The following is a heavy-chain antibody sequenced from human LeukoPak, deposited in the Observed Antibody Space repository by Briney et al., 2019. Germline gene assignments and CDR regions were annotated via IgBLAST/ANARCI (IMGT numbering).Heavy chain of an antibody. D-gene: IGHD2-2*01. V-gene: IGHV4-59*01. CDR3: AREETISSTTWPWFDP. CDR1: GGSIISRYY. Sequence: SETLSLTWTVSGGSIISRYYWSWIRQPPGKGLEWIGNIYYSESTKYNPSLKSRVIISIDTSKNQFSLKLTSVTAADTAIYYCAREETISSTTWPWFDPWGQGTLVTVSS. J-gene: IGHJ5*02. CDR2: IYYSEST.